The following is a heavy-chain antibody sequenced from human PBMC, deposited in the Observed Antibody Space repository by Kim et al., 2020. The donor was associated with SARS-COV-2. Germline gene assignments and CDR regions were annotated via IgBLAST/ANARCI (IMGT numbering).Heavy chain of an antibody. CDR3: ARDARYCSGGSCYAYYYYGMDV. V-gene: IGHV4-59*13. D-gene: IGHD2-15*01. Sequence: SETLSLTCTVSGGSISSYYWSWIRQPPGKGLEWIGYIYYSGSTNYNPSLKSRVTISVDTSKNQFSLKLSSVTAADTAVYYCARDARYCSGGSCYAYYYYGMDVWGQGTTVTVSS. J-gene: IGHJ6*02. CDR2: IYYSGST. CDR1: GGSISSYY.